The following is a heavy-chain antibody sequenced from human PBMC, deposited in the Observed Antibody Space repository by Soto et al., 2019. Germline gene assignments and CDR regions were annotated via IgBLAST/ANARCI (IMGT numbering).Heavy chain of an antibody. V-gene: IGHV3-33*01. Sequence: QVQLVESGGGVVQPGRSLRLSCAASGFTFSSYGMHWVRQAPGKGLEWVAVIWYDGSNKYYADSVKGRFTISRDNSKNTLYLQMNSLRAEDTAVYYCARDVVDYYGSGSAFDYWGQGTLVTVSS. CDR2: IWYDGSNK. D-gene: IGHD3-10*01. CDR1: GFTFSSYG. CDR3: ARDVVDYYGSGSAFDY. J-gene: IGHJ4*02.